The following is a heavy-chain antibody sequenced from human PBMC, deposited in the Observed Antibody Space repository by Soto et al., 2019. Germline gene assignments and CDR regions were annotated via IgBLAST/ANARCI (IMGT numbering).Heavy chain of an antibody. CDR2: ISYGGGTT. V-gene: IGHV3-23*01. Sequence: GGSLRLSCAASEFTFSNYAMSWVRQAPGKGLEWVSAISYGGGTTYYADSVKGRFTISRDNSKNTLYLQMNSLRAEDTAVYYCAKVGYYDSRGYPLFDYWGQGTLVTVSS. CDR1: EFTFSNYA. D-gene: IGHD3-22*01. J-gene: IGHJ4*02. CDR3: AKVGYYDSRGYPLFDY.